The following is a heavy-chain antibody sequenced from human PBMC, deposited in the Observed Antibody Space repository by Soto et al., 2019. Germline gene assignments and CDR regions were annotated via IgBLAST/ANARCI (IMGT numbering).Heavy chain of an antibody. CDR1: GFTFSSYG. D-gene: IGHD4-17*01. CDR3: AREATAHDYGDPAGNNFDY. V-gene: IGHV3-33*01. J-gene: IGHJ4*02. Sequence: QVQLVESGGGVVQPGRSLRLSCAASGFTFSSYGMHWVRQAPGKGLEWVAVIWYDGSNKYYADSVKGRFTISRDNSKNTLYLQMNSLRAEDTAVYYCAREATAHDYGDPAGNNFDYWGQGTLVTVSS. CDR2: IWYDGSNK.